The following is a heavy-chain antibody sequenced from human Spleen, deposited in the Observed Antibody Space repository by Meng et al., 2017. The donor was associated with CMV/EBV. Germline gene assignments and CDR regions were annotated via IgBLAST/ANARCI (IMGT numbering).Heavy chain of an antibody. CDR1: GGSISSGGYY. CDR2: IYYSGST. CDR3: ARAAVPAARYYFDY. Sequence: SETLSLTCTVSGGSISSGGYYWSWIRQHPGKGLEGIGYIYYSGSTYCNPSLKSRVTISVDTSKNQFSLKLSSVTAADTAVYYCARAAVPAARYYFDYWGQGTLVTVSS. V-gene: IGHV4-31*03. D-gene: IGHD2-2*01. J-gene: IGHJ4*02.